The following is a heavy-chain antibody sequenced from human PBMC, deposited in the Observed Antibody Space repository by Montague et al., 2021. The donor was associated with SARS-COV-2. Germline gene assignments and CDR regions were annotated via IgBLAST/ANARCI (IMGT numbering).Heavy chain of an antibody. V-gene: IGHV4-61*02. D-gene: IGHD2-21*01. J-gene: IGHJ4*02. CDR3: ARVVGFDFDY. Sequence: TLSLTCTVSGGSISSGSYYWSWLRQPAGKGLEWIGRIYTSGSTNYNPSLKSRVTISADTSKNQFSLKLSSVTAADTAVYYCARVVGFDFDYWGQGTLVTVSS. CDR2: IYTSGST. CDR1: GGSISSGSYY.